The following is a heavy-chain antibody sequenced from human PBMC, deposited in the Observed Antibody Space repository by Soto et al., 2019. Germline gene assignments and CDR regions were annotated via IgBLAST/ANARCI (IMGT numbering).Heavy chain of an antibody. CDR3: ARWIRAARIFDY. CDR2: IKQDGSEN. Sequence: GGSLRLSCAASGFTFSSYWMSWVXQAPGKGLEWVANIKQDGSENYYLDSVKGRFTISVDNAKNSLYLQMNSLRAEDTAVYYCARWIRAARIFDYWGQGTLVTVSS. CDR1: GFTFSSYW. J-gene: IGHJ4*02. D-gene: IGHD6-6*01. V-gene: IGHV3-7*05.